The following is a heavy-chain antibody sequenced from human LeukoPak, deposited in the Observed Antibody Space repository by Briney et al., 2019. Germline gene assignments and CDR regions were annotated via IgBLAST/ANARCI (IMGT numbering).Heavy chain of an antibody. CDR2: INHSGST. Sequence: SETLSLTCAVHGGSFSGYYWSWIRQPPGKGLEWIGEINHSGSTNYNPSLKSRVTISVDTSKNQFSLKLSSVTAADTAVYYCARGLKTVTDAFDIWGQGTMVTVSS. J-gene: IGHJ3*02. V-gene: IGHV4-34*01. D-gene: IGHD4-17*01. CDR1: GGSFSGYY. CDR3: ARGLKTVTDAFDI.